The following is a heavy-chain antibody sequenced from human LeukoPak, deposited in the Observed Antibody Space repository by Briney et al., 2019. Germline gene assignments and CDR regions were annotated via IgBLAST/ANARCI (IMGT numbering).Heavy chain of an antibody. CDR1: GFTFSSYA. CDR2: ISGSGGST. CDR3: AKVGGYDYVWGSYSR. D-gene: IGHD3-16*01. J-gene: IGHJ4*02. Sequence: PGGSLRLSCAASGFTFSSYAMSWVRQAPGKGLEWVSAISGSGGSTYYADSVKGRFTISRDNSKNTLYLQMNSLRAEDTAVYYCAKVGGYDYVWGSYSRWGQGTLVTVSS. V-gene: IGHV3-23*01.